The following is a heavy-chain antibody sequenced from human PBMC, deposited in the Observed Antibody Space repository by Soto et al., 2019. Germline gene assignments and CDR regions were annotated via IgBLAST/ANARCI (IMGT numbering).Heavy chain of an antibody. D-gene: IGHD3-22*01. CDR3: AKAAYDSSGYYWAFGI. Sequence: GGSQRLSCAASGFTFSSYAMSWVRQAPGKGLEWVSAISGSGGSTYYADSVKGRFTISRDNSKNTLYLQMNSLRAEDTAVYYCAKAAYDSSGYYWAFGIWGLGTVVTVSS. J-gene: IGHJ3*02. CDR2: ISGSGGST. CDR1: GFTFSSYA. V-gene: IGHV3-23*01.